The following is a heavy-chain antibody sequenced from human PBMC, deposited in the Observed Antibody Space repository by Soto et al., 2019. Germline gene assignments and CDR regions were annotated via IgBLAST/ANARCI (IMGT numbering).Heavy chain of an antibody. CDR2: IIPIFGTA. D-gene: IGHD6-25*01. V-gene: IGHV1-69*01. CDR3: ARSLVYIAAPDWYFDL. CDR1: GGTFSSYA. Sequence: QVQLVQSGAEVKKPGSSVKVSCKASGGTFSSYAISWVRQAPGQGLEWMGGIIPIFGTANYAQKFQGRVTITADESTSTAYMELSSLRSEDTTVYYCARSLVYIAAPDWYFDLWGRGTLVTVSS. J-gene: IGHJ2*01.